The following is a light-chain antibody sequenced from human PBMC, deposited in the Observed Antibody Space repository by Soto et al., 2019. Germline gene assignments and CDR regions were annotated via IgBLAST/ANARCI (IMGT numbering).Light chain of an antibody. CDR3: QQYNRFST. V-gene: IGKV1-5*01. J-gene: IGKJ1*01. Sequence: DIKMTQSPSTLSASVGDRVTITCRASQSISRTLAWYQQKPGKAPKLLIFEASTLESGVPSRFSGSGSGTEFTLTVSSLQPDDFATYYCQQYNRFSTFGQGTKVDIK. CDR1: QSISRT. CDR2: EAS.